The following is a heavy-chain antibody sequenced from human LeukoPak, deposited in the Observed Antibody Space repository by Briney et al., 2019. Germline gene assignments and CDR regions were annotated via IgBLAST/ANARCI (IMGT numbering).Heavy chain of an antibody. CDR1: GFTFSSYE. D-gene: IGHD6-13*01. J-gene: IGHJ3*02. CDR3: ARPSSSWNFGAFDI. CDR2: ISSSGSTI. V-gene: IGHV3-48*03. Sequence: PGGALRLSCAASGFTFSSYEMNWVHQAPGKGVEGVSYISSSGSTIYYADSVKGRFTISRDNAKNSLYLQMNSLRAEDTAVYYCARPSSSWNFGAFDIWGQGTMVTVSS.